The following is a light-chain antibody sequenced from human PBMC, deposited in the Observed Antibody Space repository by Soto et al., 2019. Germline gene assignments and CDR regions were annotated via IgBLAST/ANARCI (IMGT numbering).Light chain of an antibody. V-gene: IGLV2-11*01. CDR2: DVT. Sequence: QSVLTQPRSVSGSPGQSVTISCTGTSSDVGGYNFVSWYQQHPGKAPKFMIYDVTKRPSGVPDRFSGSKSGSTASLTISGLQAEDEADYYCCSYVGSYTSYVFGTGTKLTVL. CDR3: CSYVGSYTSYV. CDR1: SSDVGGYNF. J-gene: IGLJ1*01.